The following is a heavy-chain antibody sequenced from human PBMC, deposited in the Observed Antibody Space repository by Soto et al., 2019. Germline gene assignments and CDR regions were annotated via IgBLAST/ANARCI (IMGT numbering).Heavy chain of an antibody. V-gene: IGHV3-15*01. CDR3: TTGYYDSSGTYDY. J-gene: IGHJ4*02. Sequence: GGSLRLSCAASGFTFSNAWMSWVRQAPGKGLEWVGRIKSKTDGGTTDYAAPVKGRFTISRDDSKNTLYLQMNSLKTEDTAVYYCTTGYYDSSGTYDYWGQGTLVTVS. CDR2: IKSKTDGGTT. D-gene: IGHD3-22*01. CDR1: GFTFSNAW.